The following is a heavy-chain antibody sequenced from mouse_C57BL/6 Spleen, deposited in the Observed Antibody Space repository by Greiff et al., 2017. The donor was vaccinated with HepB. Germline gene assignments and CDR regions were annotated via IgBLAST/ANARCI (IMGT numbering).Heavy chain of an antibody. Sequence: EVHLVESGGDLVKPGGSLKLSCAASGFTFSSYGMSWVRQTPDKRLEWVATISSGGSYTYYPDSVKGRFTISRDNAKNTLYLQMSSLKSEDTAMYYCARQGYYDYDVDYAMDYWGQGTSVTVSS. J-gene: IGHJ4*01. CDR2: ISSGGSYT. D-gene: IGHD2-4*01. CDR1: GFTFSSYG. V-gene: IGHV5-6*01. CDR3: ARQGYYDYDVDYAMDY.